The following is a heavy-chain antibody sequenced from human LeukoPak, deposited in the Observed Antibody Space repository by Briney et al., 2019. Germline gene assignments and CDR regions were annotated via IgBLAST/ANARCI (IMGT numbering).Heavy chain of an antibody. J-gene: IGHJ4*02. D-gene: IGHD3-10*01. Sequence: GGSLRLSCAASGFTFSSYWMSWVRQAPGKGLEWVANIKQDGSEKYYVDSVKGRFTISRDNAKNTLYLQMNSLRAEDTAVYYCAYYYGSGSTRGYYFDYWGQGTLVTVSS. CDR2: IKQDGSEK. CDR3: AYYYGSGSTRGYYFDY. V-gene: IGHV3-7*01. CDR1: GFTFSSYW.